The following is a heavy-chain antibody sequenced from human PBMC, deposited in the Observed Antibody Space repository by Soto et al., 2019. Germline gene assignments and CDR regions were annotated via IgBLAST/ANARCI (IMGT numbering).Heavy chain of an antibody. D-gene: IGHD6-13*01. V-gene: IGHV4-39*01. J-gene: IGHJ3*02. Sequence: QLQLQESGPGLVKPSETLSLTCTVSGGSISSSSYYWGWIRQPPGKGLEWIGSIYYCGRTYYNPSLKSRVTISLHTSQNQFSLKLSSVTAADTAVYYCARLYSSSWYDAFDIWGQGIMGTVSS. CDR2: IYYCGRT. CDR1: GGSISSSSYY. CDR3: ARLYSSSWYDAFDI.